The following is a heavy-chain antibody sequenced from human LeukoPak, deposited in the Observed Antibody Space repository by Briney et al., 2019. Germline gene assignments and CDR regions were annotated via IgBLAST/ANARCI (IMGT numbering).Heavy chain of an antibody. Sequence: PSETLSLTCTVSGGSISSYYWSWIRQPPGKGLEWIGYIYYSGSTNYNPSLKSRVTISVDTSKNQFSLKLSSVTAADTAVYYCARQIYSSSWADYWGQGTLVTVSS. CDR1: GGSISSYY. V-gene: IGHV4-59*01. CDR2: IYYSGST. D-gene: IGHD6-13*01. CDR3: ARQIYSSSWADY. J-gene: IGHJ4*02.